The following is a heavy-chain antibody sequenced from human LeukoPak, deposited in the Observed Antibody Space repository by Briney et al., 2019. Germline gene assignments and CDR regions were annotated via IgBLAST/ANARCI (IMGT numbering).Heavy chain of an antibody. CDR1: GFTFSSYW. V-gene: IGHV3-7*01. J-gene: IGHJ4*02. Sequence: EGSLRLSCAASGFTFSSYWMSWVRQAPGKGLEWVANIKQDGSEKYYVDSVKGRFTISRDNAKNSLYLQMNSLRAEDTAVYYCAREDSSGYYYFDYWGQGTLVTVSS. CDR3: AREDSSGYYYFDY. D-gene: IGHD3-22*01. CDR2: IKQDGSEK.